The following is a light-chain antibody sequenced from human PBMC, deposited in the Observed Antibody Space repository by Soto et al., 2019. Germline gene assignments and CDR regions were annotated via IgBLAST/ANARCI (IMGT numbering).Light chain of an antibody. J-gene: IGLJ2*01. CDR2: DNN. Sequence: QSALTQPPSVSAAPGQKVTISCSGGSSNIGNNYVSWYQQLPGKAPKLLIYDNNKRPSGIPDRFSGSKSGTSATLGISGLQTGDEADYYCGSWDTSLSAIIFGGGTKLTVL. CDR3: GSWDTSLSAII. CDR1: SSNIGNNY. V-gene: IGLV1-51*01.